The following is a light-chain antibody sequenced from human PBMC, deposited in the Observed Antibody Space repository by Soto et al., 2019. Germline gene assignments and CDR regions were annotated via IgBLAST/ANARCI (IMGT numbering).Light chain of an antibody. J-gene: IGKJ3*01. CDR3: QQYGSSSFT. V-gene: IGKV3-20*01. CDR1: QSVSSSY. Sequence: EIVLTQSPGTLSLSPGERATLSCRASQSVSSSYLAWYQQKPGQAPRLLIYGASGRATGIPDRFSGSGSGTDLTLTISRLEPEDFAVYFCQQYGSSSFTFGPGTKVDIK. CDR2: GAS.